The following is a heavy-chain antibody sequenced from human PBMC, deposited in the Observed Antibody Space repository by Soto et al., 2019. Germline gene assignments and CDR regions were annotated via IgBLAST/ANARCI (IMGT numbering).Heavy chain of an antibody. CDR2: MNPNSGNT. CDR3: ARVGDYDFWSGPYYGMDV. J-gene: IGHJ6*02. D-gene: IGHD3-3*01. CDR1: GYTFTSYD. V-gene: IGHV1-8*01. Sequence: ASVKVSCKASGYTFTSYDINWVRQATGRGLEWMGWMNPNSGNTGYAQKFQGRVAMTRNTSISTAYMELSSLRSEDTAVYYCARVGDYDFWSGPYYGMDVWGQGTTVTVSS.